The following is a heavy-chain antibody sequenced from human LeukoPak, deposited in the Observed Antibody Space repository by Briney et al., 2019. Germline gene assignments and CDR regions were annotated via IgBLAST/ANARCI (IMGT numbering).Heavy chain of an antibody. J-gene: IGHJ4*02. CDR3: ARRNTAMVHFDY. D-gene: IGHD5-18*01. Sequence: SETLSLTCTVSGGSISSSSYYWGWIRQPPGKGLEWIGSIYYSGSTYYNPSLKSRDTISVDTSKNQFSLKLSSVTAADTAVYYCARRNTAMVHFDYWGQGTLVTVSS. V-gene: IGHV4-39*01. CDR2: IYYSGST. CDR1: GGSISSSSYY.